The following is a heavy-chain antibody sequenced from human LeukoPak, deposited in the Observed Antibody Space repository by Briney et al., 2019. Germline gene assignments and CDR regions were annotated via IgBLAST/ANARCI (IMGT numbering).Heavy chain of an antibody. J-gene: IGHJ4*02. Sequence: GGSLRLSCAASGFTFSRYGMHWVRQAPGKGLEWVAVISYDGGDKYYADSVKGRFTISRDNSKSTLYVQMNSLRVEDTAVYYCAKDWRDCSGGSCYHLDDWGQGTLVIVSS. V-gene: IGHV3-30*18. CDR3: AKDWRDCSGGSCYHLDD. D-gene: IGHD2-15*01. CDR2: ISYDGGDK. CDR1: GFTFSRYG.